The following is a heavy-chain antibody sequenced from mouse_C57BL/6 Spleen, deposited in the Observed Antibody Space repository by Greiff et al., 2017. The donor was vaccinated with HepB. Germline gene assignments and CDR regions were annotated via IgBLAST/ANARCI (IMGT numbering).Heavy chain of an antibody. D-gene: IGHD2-4*01. CDR2: INPNNGGT. CDR3: ARRGYDYDVGFDY. V-gene: IGHV1-26*01. CDR1: GYTFTDYY. Sequence: VQLQQSGPELVRPGASVKISCKASGYTFTDYYMNWVKQSHGKSLEWIGDINPNNGGTSYNQKFKGKATLTVDKSSSTAYMELRSLTSEDSAVYYCARRGYDYDVGFDYWGQGTTLTVSS. J-gene: IGHJ2*01.